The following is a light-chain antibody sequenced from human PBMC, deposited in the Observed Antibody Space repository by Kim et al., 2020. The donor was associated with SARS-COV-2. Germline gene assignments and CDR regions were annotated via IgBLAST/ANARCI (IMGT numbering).Light chain of an antibody. V-gene: IGKV2-30*01. CDR2: RIS. J-gene: IGKJ1*01. CDR1: QSIVFSDGNIY. CDR3: MQGTHWPWT. Sequence: DVVLTQSPLCLPVTLGQPASISCRSSQSIVFSDGNIYLSWFQQRPGQSPRRLISRISKRDSGVPDRFSGSGSGTDFTLKISRVEAEDVGVYYCMQGTHWPWTFGQGTKVDIK.